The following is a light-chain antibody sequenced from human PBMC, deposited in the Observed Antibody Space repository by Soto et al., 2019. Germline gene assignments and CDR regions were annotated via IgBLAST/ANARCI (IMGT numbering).Light chain of an antibody. J-gene: IGLJ3*02. CDR2: SNI. V-gene: IGLV1-40*01. CDR3: QSYDSSLGGSKGV. Sequence: QSVLTQPPSMSRAPGQRVTISCTGSSSDIGAGYDVHWYQQFPGTAPKLLIYSNINRPSGVPDRFSGSKSGTSASLAITGLQAEDEADYYCQSYDSSLGGSKGVFGGGTKLTVL. CDR1: SSDIGAGYD.